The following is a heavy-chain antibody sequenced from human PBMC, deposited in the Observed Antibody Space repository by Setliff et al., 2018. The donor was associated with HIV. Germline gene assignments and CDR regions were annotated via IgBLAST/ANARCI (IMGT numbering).Heavy chain of an antibody. CDR2: INTDNGIT. CDR1: GYTFIDYY. CDR3: ARDPYDTSENPYDP. J-gene: IGHJ5*02. D-gene: IGHD3-16*01. V-gene: IGHV1-2*02. Sequence: ASVKVSCKASGYTFIDYYIHWVRQAPGRGLEWMGWINTDNGITEYAENFQGRVAMTRDTSMSTAYMELNRLTFDDTAVYYCARDPYDTSENPYDPWGQGTPVTVSS.